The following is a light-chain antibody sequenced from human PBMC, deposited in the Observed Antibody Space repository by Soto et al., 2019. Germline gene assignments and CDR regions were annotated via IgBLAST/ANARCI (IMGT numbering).Light chain of an antibody. CDR1: SGDVGGYNY. Sequence: QPALTQPPSASGSPGQSVTISCTGTSGDVGGYNYVSWYQQHPGKAPKLMISEVSERPSGVPDRFSGSKSGNTASLTVSGLQAEDEADYYCSSYAGSNNLVFGGGTKLTVL. V-gene: IGLV2-8*01. CDR2: EVS. CDR3: SSYAGSNNLV. J-gene: IGLJ3*02.